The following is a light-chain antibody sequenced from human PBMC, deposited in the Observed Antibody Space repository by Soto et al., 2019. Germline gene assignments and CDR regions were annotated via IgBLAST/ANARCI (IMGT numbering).Light chain of an antibody. V-gene: IGLV2-14*01. CDR2: EVT. CDR3: SSYTTSAPYV. Sequence: QSALAQPASVSGSPGQSSTISCTGTGSDVGAYNFVSWYQHHPGRAPKLIIYEVTIRPSGVSNRFSGSKSGNTASLTISGLQAEDEADYYCSSYTTSAPYVFGSGTKVTV. CDR1: GSDVGAYNF. J-gene: IGLJ1*01.